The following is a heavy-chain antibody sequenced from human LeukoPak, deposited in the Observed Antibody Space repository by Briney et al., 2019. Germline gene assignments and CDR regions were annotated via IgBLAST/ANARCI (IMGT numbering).Heavy chain of an antibody. Sequence: SVKVTCKSSGGTFSSYAMSRVRQTPGQGLEWMGGIIPIFGTANYAQKFQGRVTITADESTSTAYMELSSLRSEDTAVYYCARDLVEMATIEHWGQGTLVTVSS. CDR3: ARDLVEMATIEH. J-gene: IGHJ4*02. CDR2: IIPIFGTA. V-gene: IGHV1-69*13. D-gene: IGHD5-24*01. CDR1: GGTFSSYA.